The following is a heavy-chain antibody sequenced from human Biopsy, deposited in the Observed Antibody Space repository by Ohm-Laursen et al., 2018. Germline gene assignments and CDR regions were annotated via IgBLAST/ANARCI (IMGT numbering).Heavy chain of an antibody. V-gene: IGHV4-4*07. CDR1: GDSINNYY. CDR3: ARGTGRYYVYGAFDI. Sequence: GTLSLTCTVSGDSINNYYWSWIRQPAGKGLEWIGRIYTGGSPNYNLSLESRVTMSVDTSKNQFSLNLRSVTAADTAAYYCARGTGRYYVYGAFDIWGQGTVVTVSS. D-gene: IGHD1-26*01. J-gene: IGHJ3*02. CDR2: IYTGGSP.